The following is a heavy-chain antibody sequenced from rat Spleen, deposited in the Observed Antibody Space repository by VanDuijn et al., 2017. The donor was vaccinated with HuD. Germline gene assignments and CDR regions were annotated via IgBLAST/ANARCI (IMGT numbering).Heavy chain of an antibody. CDR1: GISFTDYS. J-gene: IGHJ2*01. D-gene: IGHD4-3*01. V-gene: IGHV2S63*01. CDR2: RWSSGST. CDR3: TRDGGELGY. Sequence: EVQVKESGPGLVQPSQTLSPTCTVSGISFTDYSVHWVRQPPGKGLAWQGARWSSGSTEYNSGLKSRLSISRDNSKSQVFLKMNSLQTEDTAIYYCTRDGGELGYWGQGIMVTVSS.